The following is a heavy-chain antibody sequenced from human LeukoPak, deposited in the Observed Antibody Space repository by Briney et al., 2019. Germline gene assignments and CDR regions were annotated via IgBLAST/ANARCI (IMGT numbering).Heavy chain of an antibody. J-gene: IGHJ4*02. D-gene: IGHD3-22*01. CDR2: IYYSGST. CDR3: ARHDRLRAKYTLGPMYY. V-gene: IGHV4-59*08. CDR1: GDPISSYY. Sequence: PSETLSLTCTVSGDPISSYYWSWIRQTPGKGLEWIGYIYYSGSTNYNPSLKSRVTMSIDTSKNQFSLRLSSVTAADTAVYYCARHDRLRAKYTLGPMYYWGQGALVTVSS.